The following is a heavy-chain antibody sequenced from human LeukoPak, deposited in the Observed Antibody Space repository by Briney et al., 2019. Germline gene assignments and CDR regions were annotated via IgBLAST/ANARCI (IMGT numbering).Heavy chain of an antibody. Sequence: PGGSLRLSCAASGFTFSSYAMHWVRQAPGKGLEWVAVISYDGSNKYYADSVKGRFTISRDNSKNTLYLQMNSLRAEDTAVYYCARVGTQSIAAAGYYYYYYMDVWGKGTTVTVSS. V-gene: IGHV3-30*04. CDR2: ISYDGSNK. D-gene: IGHD6-13*01. J-gene: IGHJ6*03. CDR3: ARVGTQSIAAAGYYYYYYMDV. CDR1: GFTFSSYA.